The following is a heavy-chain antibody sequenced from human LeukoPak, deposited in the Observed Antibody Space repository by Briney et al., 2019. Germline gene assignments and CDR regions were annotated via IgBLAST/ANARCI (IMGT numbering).Heavy chain of an antibody. D-gene: IGHD3-10*01. CDR2: IYHSGST. V-gene: IGHV4-38-2*02. J-gene: IGHJ5*02. CDR1: GYSISSGYY. Sequence: SETLSLTCTVSGYSISSGYYWGWIRQPPGKGLEWIGSIYHSGSTYYNPSLKSRVTISVDTSKNQFSLKLSSVTAADTAVYYCARDGWLWLGELLFGENWFDPWGQGTLVTVSS. CDR3: ARDGWLWLGELLFGENWFDP.